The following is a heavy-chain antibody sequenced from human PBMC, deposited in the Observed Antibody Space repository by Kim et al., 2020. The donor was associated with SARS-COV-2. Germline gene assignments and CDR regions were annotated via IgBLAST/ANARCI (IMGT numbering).Heavy chain of an antibody. CDR2: IKSKTDGGTI. V-gene: IGHV3-15*01. J-gene: IGHJ5*02. CDR1: GFTFSNAW. CDR3: TTIISAAARGA. D-gene: IGHD6-13*01. Sequence: GGSLRLSCTASGFTFSNAWMSWVRQAPGKGLEWVGRIKSKTDGGTIDYAAPVTGRFTISRDDSKNTVYLQMNSLKTEDTAVYYCTTIISAAARGAWGQGTLVTVSS.